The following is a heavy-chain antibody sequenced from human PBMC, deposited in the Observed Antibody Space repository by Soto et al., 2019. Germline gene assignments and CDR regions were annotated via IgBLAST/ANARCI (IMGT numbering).Heavy chain of an antibody. CDR1: GGTFSSYA. CDR2: IIPIFGTA. V-gene: IGHV1-69*12. Sequence: QVQLVQSGAEVKKPGSSVKVSCKASGGTFSSYAISWVRQAPGQGLEWMGGIIPIFGTANYAQKFQGRVTIAAAESTSTAYMELSSLRSEDTAVYYCASAGTVVRAHGYYYGMDVWGQGTTVTVSS. D-gene: IGHD2-15*01. J-gene: IGHJ6*02. CDR3: ASAGTVVRAHGYYYGMDV.